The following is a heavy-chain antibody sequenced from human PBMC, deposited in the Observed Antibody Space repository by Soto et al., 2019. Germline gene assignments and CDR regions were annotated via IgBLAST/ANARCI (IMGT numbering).Heavy chain of an antibody. CDR2: IDYSGST. D-gene: IGHD3-22*01. CDR3: ARRDYDSSGYWPFYWFDP. J-gene: IGHJ5*02. CDR1: GGSISSSSYY. Sequence: SETLSLTCTVSGGSISSSSYYWGWIRQPPGKGLEWIGSIDYSGSTYYNPSLKSRVTISVDTSKNQFSLKLNSVTAADTAVYYCARRDYDSSGYWPFYWFDPWGQGTLVTVSS. V-gene: IGHV4-39*01.